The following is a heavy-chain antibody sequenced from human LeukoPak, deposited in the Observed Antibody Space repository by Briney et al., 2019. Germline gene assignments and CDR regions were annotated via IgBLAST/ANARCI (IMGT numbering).Heavy chain of an antibody. D-gene: IGHD3-10*01. Sequence: ASVKVSCKASGYTFTMYYLDWVRQAPGQGPEWMGKINPGGGSTSYAQKFQGRVTMTRDTSTSTVYMELSNLRSEDTAVYYCAREGSGSPPHFDYWGQGTLVTVSS. V-gene: IGHV1-46*01. CDR2: INPGGGST. CDR3: AREGSGSPPHFDY. J-gene: IGHJ4*02. CDR1: GYTFTMYY.